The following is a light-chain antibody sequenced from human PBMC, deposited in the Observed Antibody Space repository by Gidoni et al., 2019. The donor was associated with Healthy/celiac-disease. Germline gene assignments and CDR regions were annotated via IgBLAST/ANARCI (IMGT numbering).Light chain of an antibody. CDR3: QQCHGYPLT. J-gene: IGKJ1*01. CDR1: QSINRW. Sequence: DIQMTQPPSTLSASVGDRVTITCRASQSINRWLAWYQQKPGKAPNLLIYRASSLASGVPSRFSGSVSGTEFTLTISSLQPDDFATYYCQQCHGYPLTFGQGTKVEI. V-gene: IGKV1-5*03. CDR2: RAS.